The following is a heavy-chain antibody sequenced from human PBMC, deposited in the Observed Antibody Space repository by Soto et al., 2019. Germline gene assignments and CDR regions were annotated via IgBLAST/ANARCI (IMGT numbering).Heavy chain of an antibody. CDR2: IWYDGSKT. D-gene: IGHD1-1*01. V-gene: IGHV3-33*01. CDR1: GFTFSNYG. Sequence: QVQLVESGGGVVQPGGSLRLSCATSGFTFSNYGFHWVRQAPGKGLEWVAVIWYDGSKTYYVESVKGRFTISRDDSKNKLYLQMNSLRADDTAVYCCARDLGSTNYYADYWGLGTLVTVS. CDR3: ARDLGSTNYYADY. J-gene: IGHJ4*02.